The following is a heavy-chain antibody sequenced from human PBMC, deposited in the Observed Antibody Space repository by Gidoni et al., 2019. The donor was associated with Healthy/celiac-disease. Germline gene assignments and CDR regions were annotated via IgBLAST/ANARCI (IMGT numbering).Heavy chain of an antibody. J-gene: IGHJ4*02. Sequence: EVQLLESGGGLVQPGGSLRLSCAASGFTFSSYAMSWVRQAPGKRLEWVSAISGSGGSTYYADSVKGRFTISRDNSKNTLYLQMNSLRAEDTAVYYCAKDRPPYCSSTSCNPSCCVDYWGQGTLVTVSS. D-gene: IGHD2-2*01. CDR1: GFTFSSYA. V-gene: IGHV3-23*01. CDR3: AKDRPPYCSSTSCNPSCCVDY. CDR2: ISGSGGST.